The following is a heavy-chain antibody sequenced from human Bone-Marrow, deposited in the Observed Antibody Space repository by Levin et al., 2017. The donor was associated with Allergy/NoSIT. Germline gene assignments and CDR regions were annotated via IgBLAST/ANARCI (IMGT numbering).Heavy chain of an antibody. J-gene: IGHJ4*02. CDR2: INPNIAAT. V-gene: IGHV1-2*02. Sequence: ASVKVSCTASGYSFTSYYIHWVRQAPGQGLEWMGWINPNIAATTYAQNFKGRVTMTRDTSITTAYMELSSLTADDTAVYYCARDGRYSSSWYSDFDYWGQGTLVTVSS. CDR1: GYSFTSYY. CDR3: ARDGRYSSSWYSDFDY. D-gene: IGHD6-13*01.